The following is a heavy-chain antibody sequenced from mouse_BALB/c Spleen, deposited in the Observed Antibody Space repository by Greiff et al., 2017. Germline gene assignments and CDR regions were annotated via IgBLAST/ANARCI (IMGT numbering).Heavy chain of an antibody. Sequence: QVQLKESGAELAKPGASVKMSCKASGYTFTSYWMHWVKQRPGQGLEWIGYINPSTGYTEYNQKFKDKATLTADKSSSTAYMQLSSLTSEDSAVYYCARKVYAMDYWGQGTSVTVSS. D-gene: IGHD2-14*01. CDR1: GYTFTSYW. V-gene: IGHV1-7*01. CDR2: INPSTGYT. J-gene: IGHJ4*01. CDR3: ARKVYAMDY.